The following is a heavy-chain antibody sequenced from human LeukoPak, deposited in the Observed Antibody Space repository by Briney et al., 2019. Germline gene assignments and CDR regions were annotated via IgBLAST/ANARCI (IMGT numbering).Heavy chain of an antibody. CDR1: GFTFSDHW. CDR2: IRQDGGDK. J-gene: IGHJ5*02. Sequence: AGGSLRLSCAASGFTFSDHWMSWVRQAPGKGLEWVANIRQDGGDKHYVASVKGRFTISRDDAKDSLYLQMNSLRVEDTAVYYCARDVAVADKKYFDPWGQGTLVTVSS. V-gene: IGHV3-7*03. CDR3: ARDVAVADKKYFDP. D-gene: IGHD2-15*01.